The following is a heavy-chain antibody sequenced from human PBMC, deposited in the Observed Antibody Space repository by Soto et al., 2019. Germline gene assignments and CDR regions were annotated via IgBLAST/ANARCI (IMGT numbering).Heavy chain of an antibody. CDR1: GGTFSSYA. J-gene: IGHJ4*02. V-gene: IGHV1-69*10. CDR3: ARRGADYYDSCGYYDFDY. Sequence: ASVKVSCKASGGTFSSYAISWVRQAPGQGLEWMGGILPILGIANYAQKFQGRVTITADKSTSTALIELSSLRSEDTAVYYCARRGADYYDSCGYYDFDYWGQGTLVTVSS. D-gene: IGHD3-22*01. CDR2: ILPILGIA.